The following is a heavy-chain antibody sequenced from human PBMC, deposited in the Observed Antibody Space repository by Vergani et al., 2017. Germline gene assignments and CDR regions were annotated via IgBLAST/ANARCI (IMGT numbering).Heavy chain of an antibody. Sequence: QVQLQQWGAGLLKPSETLSLTCAVYGGSFSGYYWSWIRQPPGKGLEWIGEINHSGSTNYNPSLKSRVTISVDTSKNQFSLKLSSVTAADPAVYYCASRGELGGPGSTVTTNNWFDPWGQGTLVTVSS. CDR3: ASRGELGGPGSTVTTNNWFDP. V-gene: IGHV4-34*01. CDR2: INHSGST. J-gene: IGHJ5*02. CDR1: GGSFSGYY. D-gene: IGHD4-17*01.